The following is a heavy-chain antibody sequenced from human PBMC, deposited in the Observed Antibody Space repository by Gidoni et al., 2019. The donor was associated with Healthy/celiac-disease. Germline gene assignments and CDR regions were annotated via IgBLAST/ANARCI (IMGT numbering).Heavy chain of an antibody. CDR1: GGTISRRSYY. Sequence: QLQLQESGPGLVKPSEPLSLTFTVSGGTISRRSYYWGGIRQPPGKGLEWIWSIHYSGSTYYNPSLKSRVTISVDKSKNQFSLKLSSVNAADTAVYYCARDSRNDVWSGYSNYFDYWGQGTLVTVSS. V-gene: IGHV4-39*07. D-gene: IGHD3-3*01. CDR3: ARDSRNDVWSGYSNYFDY. CDR2: IHYSGST. J-gene: IGHJ4*02.